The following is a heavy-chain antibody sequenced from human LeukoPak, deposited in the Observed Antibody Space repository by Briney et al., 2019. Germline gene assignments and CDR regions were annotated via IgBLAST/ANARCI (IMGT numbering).Heavy chain of an antibody. CDR1: GGSISSYY. Sequence: PSETLSLTCTVSGGSISSYYWSWIRQPAGKGLEWIGRIYTSGSTNYNPSLKSRVTISVDTSKNQFSLKLSSVTAADTAVYYCARDRFCSGGSCHNTFDYWGQGTLVTVSS. J-gene: IGHJ4*02. V-gene: IGHV4-4*07. CDR3: ARDRFCSGGSCHNTFDY. D-gene: IGHD2-15*01. CDR2: IYTSGST.